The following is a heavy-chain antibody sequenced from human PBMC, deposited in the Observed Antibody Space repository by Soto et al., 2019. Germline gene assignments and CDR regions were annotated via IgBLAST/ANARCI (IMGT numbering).Heavy chain of an antibody. V-gene: IGHV3-23*01. Sequence: GGSLRLSCAASGFTFSSYAMSWVRQAPGKGLEWVSAISGSGGSTYYADSVKGRFTISRDNSKNTLYLQMNSLRAEDTAVHYCAKDLYGGDYGNDYWGQGTLVTVSS. D-gene: IGHD4-17*01. CDR1: GFTFSSYA. CDR3: AKDLYGGDYGNDY. J-gene: IGHJ4*02. CDR2: ISGSGGST.